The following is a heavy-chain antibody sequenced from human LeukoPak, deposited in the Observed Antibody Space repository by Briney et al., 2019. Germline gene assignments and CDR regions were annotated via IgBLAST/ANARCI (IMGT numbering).Heavy chain of an antibody. CDR2: ISAYNGNT. CDR3: ATLRRYCSGGSCYSSANWYFDL. J-gene: IGHJ2*01. V-gene: IGHV1-18*01. D-gene: IGHD2-15*01. CDR1: GYTFTSYG. Sequence: GASVKVSCKASGYTFTSYGISWVRQAPGQGLEWMGWISAYNGNTNYAQKLQGRVTMTTDTSTSTAYMELRSLRSDDTVVYYCATLRRYCSGGSCYSSANWYFDLWGRGTLVTVSS.